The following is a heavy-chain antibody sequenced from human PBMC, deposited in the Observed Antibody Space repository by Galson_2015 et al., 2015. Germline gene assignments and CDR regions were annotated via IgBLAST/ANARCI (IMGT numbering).Heavy chain of an antibody. D-gene: IGHD1-26*01. CDR3: ARRATFSGSYYYFDS. Sequence: SLRLSCAASGFTFSDYYMSWIRQAPWKGLEWVSYISSSSSYTNYADSVKGRFTISRDNAKNSLYLQMNSLRAEDTAVYYCARRATFSGSYYYFDSWAQGTLLTVSS. V-gene: IGHV3-11*06. CDR2: ISSSSSYT. J-gene: IGHJ4*02. CDR1: GFTFSDYY.